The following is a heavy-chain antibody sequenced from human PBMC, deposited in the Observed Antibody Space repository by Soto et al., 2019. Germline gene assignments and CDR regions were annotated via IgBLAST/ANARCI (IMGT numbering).Heavy chain of an antibody. Sequence: WASVKVSCKASGGTFSSYAISWVRQAPGQGLEWMGGIIPIFGTANYAQKFQGRVTITADESTSTAYMELSSLRSEDTAVYYCAGSDYGDYVFLGMDVWGQGTTVTVSS. J-gene: IGHJ6*02. CDR1: GGTFSSYA. D-gene: IGHD4-17*01. CDR3: AGSDYGDYVFLGMDV. CDR2: IIPIFGTA. V-gene: IGHV1-69*13.